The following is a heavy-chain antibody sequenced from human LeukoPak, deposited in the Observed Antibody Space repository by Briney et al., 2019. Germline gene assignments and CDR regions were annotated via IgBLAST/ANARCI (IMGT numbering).Heavy chain of an antibody. CDR3: AKLTSADRPHFDY. J-gene: IGHJ4*02. D-gene: IGHD3-22*01. CDR2: ISGTGLST. Sequence: SGGSLRLSCAASGFPFRSSGMSWVRQAPGKGLEWVSFISGTGLSTYYADSVKGRFTISRDNSKSTLFMQMNSLRVEDTAVYYCAKLTSADRPHFDYWGQGTLVTVSS. V-gene: IGHV3-23*01. CDR1: GFPFRSSG.